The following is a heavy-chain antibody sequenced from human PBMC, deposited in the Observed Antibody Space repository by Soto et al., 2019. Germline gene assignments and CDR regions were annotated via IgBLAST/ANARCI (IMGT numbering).Heavy chain of an antibody. CDR3: ARARFDSWSHIYYGLDV. J-gene: IGHJ6*02. D-gene: IGHD3-3*01. CDR1: GGSVSGYY. Sequence: SETLSLTCAVYGGSVSGYYWTRLRQPPGKGLEWIGEINHSGSTDYNPALKSRVTMSVDTSKNHFSLRVTYVTAADTAVYYCARARFDSWSHIYYGLDVWGQGTTVTVSS. V-gene: IGHV4-34*01. CDR2: INHSGST.